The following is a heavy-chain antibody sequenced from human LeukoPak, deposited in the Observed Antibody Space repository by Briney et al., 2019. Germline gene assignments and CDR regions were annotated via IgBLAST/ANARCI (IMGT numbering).Heavy chain of an antibody. D-gene: IGHD6-13*01. Sequence: GGSLRLSCAASGFTFSNYGMHWVRQAPGKGLEWVAFIPYDGSNKYYADYVKGRFTISRDNSKNTVSLQMNSLRAEDTPVYYCARTSPLAATGARRAFDVWGRGTMVTVSS. V-gene: IGHV3-30*19. CDR1: GFTFSNYG. CDR3: ARTSPLAATGARRAFDV. J-gene: IGHJ3*01. CDR2: IPYDGSNK.